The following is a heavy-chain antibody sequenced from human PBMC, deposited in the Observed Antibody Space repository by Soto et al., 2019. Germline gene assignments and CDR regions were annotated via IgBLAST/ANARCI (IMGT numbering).Heavy chain of an antibody. D-gene: IGHD3-9*01. CDR2: INHSGST. J-gene: IGHJ3*02. CDR1: GGSFSGYY. V-gene: IGHV4-34*01. CDR3: ARVDILRAFDI. Sequence: SETLSLTCAVYGGSFSGYYWSWIRQPPGKGLEWIGEINHSGSTNYNPSLKSRVTISVDTSKNQFSLKLSSVTAADTAVYYCARVDILRAFDIWGQGTMVTVSS.